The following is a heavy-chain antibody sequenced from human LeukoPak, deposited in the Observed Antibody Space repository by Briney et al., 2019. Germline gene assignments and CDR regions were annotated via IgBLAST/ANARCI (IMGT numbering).Heavy chain of an antibody. Sequence: KPSETLSLTCIVSGDSTSSFYWNWIRQSAGKGLEWIGRFYNSGNIKYNPSLKSRVTMSVDTSQKQFSLELSSVTAADTAVYYCARDNPVDYYNNYGMDVWGQGITVTVSS. CDR1: GDSTSSFY. CDR3: ARDNPVDYYNNYGMDV. J-gene: IGHJ6*02. V-gene: IGHV4-4*07. CDR2: FYNSGNI.